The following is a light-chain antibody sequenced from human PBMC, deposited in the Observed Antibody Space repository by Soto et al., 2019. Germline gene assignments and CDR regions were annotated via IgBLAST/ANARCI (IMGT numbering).Light chain of an antibody. J-gene: IGLJ2*01. V-gene: IGLV3-21*04. Sequence: SYELTQPPSVSVAPGKTANITCGGNNIGRKSVHWYQQKSGQAPVLVIYYDSDRPSGIPERFSGSNSGNTATLTISRVEAGDEADYYCQVWDSSSDHSVFGGGTKLTVL. CDR3: QVWDSSSDHSV. CDR2: YDS. CDR1: NIGRKS.